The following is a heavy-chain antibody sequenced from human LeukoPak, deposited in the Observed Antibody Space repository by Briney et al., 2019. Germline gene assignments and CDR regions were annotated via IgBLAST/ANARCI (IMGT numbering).Heavy chain of an antibody. CDR3: AGDRAVGRAFDY. J-gene: IGHJ4*02. D-gene: IGHD3-10*01. Sequence: ASVKVSCKASGGTFSSYAISWVRQAPGQGLEWMGGIIPIFGTANYAQKFQGRDTITTDESTSTAYMELSSLRSEDTAVYYCAGDRAVGRAFDYWGQGTLVTVSS. CDR1: GGTFSSYA. CDR2: IIPIFGTA. V-gene: IGHV1-69*05.